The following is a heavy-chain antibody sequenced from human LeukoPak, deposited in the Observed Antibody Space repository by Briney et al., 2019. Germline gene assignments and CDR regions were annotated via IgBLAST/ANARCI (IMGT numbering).Heavy chain of an antibody. V-gene: IGHV3-23*01. J-gene: IGHJ6*03. Sequence: GGSLRLSCAASGFTFSNHAMTWVRQAPGKGLEWVSGVSGTGVKTYYADSVKGRFTISRDNSKTTLYLQINSLRADDTAVYYCAKAGGSGSYFYYYIDVWGKGTTVTVSS. CDR2: VSGTGVKT. CDR1: GFTFSNHA. CDR3: AKAGGSGSYFYYYIDV. D-gene: IGHD3-10*01.